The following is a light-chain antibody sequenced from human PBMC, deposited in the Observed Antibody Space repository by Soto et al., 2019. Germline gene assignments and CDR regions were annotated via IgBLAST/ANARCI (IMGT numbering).Light chain of an antibody. CDR3: QKYSSAPLT. CDR2: AAS. Sequence: DIQMTQSPSSLSAAVGDRVTITCLASQGISDSLAWYQQKPGKPPKLLIYAASTLQSGVPFRFSGSGSGTDFTLTISSLQPEDVATYYCQKYSSAPLTFGPGTKVEIK. J-gene: IGKJ3*01. V-gene: IGKV1-27*01. CDR1: QGISDS.